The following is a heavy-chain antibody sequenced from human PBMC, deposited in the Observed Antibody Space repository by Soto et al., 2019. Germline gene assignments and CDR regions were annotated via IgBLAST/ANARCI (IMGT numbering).Heavy chain of an antibody. Sequence: QLQLQESGPGLVKPSETLSLTCTVSGGSISSSSYYWGWIRQPPGKGLEWIGSIYYSGSTYYNPSLKSRGTISVDTSKNQFSLKLSSVTAADTAVYYCARHRGNYYDSSAILYWGQGTLVTVSS. CDR3: ARHRGNYYDSSAILY. V-gene: IGHV4-39*01. CDR1: GGSISSSSYY. D-gene: IGHD3-22*01. J-gene: IGHJ4*02. CDR2: IYYSGST.